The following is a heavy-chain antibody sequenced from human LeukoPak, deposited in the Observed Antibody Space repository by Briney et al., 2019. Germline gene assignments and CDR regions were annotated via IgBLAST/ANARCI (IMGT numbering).Heavy chain of an antibody. CDR1: GFTFSSYN. V-gene: IGHV3-21*04. J-gene: IGHJ4*02. CDR2: ITSDSRYM. D-gene: IGHD1-7*01. Sequence: GGSLRLSCAASGFTFSSYNMNWVRQAPGKGLEWVSSITSDSRYMYYADSVKGRFTISRDNAKNSLYLQMNSLRAEDTAIYYCAKDGKTRNWNYFQAKPVYWGQGTLVTVSS. CDR3: AKDGKTRNWNYFQAKPVY.